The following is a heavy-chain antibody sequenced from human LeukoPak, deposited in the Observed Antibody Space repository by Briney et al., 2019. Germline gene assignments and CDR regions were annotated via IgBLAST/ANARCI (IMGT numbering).Heavy chain of an antibody. J-gene: IGHJ6*02. CDR1: GFTFSSYE. Sequence: PGGSLRLSCAASGFTFSSYEMNWVRQAPGKGLEWVSYISSSGSTIYYANSVKGRFTIFRDNAKNSLYLQMNSLRAEDTAVYYCARRIAAAATDDYYGMDVWGQGTTVTVSS. D-gene: IGHD6-13*01. CDR2: ISSSGSTI. CDR3: ARRIAAAATDDYYGMDV. V-gene: IGHV3-48*03.